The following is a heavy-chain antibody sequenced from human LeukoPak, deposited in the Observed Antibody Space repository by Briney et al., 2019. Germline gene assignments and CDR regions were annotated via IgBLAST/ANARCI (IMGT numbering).Heavy chain of an antibody. V-gene: IGHV4-59*12. Sequence: SETLSLTCSVSGDSISTYSWSWIRQSPGTGLVWIGYIHSSGHTDYNPSLKGRVTISVDTSQNHFSLKLTSVTAADTAVYYCARSSAGSGHDAFDIWGQGTMVTVSS. D-gene: IGHD3-10*01. CDR2: IHSSGHT. CDR3: ARSSAGSGHDAFDI. J-gene: IGHJ3*02. CDR1: GDSISTYS.